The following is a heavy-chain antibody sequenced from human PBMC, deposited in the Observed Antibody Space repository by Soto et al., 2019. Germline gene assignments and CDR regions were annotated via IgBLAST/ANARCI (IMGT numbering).Heavy chain of an antibody. D-gene: IGHD3-3*01. CDR1: DGSINSHF. CDR3: ARDNVWSGYYSFFDY. J-gene: IGHJ4*02. CDR2: IYSSGST. V-gene: IGHV4-4*07. Sequence: SETLSLTCSVSDGSINSHFWSWIRQPAGMRLEWIGRIYSSGSTIYNPSLKSRVTMSVDTSKNQFSLKLRSVTAADTAVYYCARDNVWSGYYSFFDYWGQGTLVTVSS.